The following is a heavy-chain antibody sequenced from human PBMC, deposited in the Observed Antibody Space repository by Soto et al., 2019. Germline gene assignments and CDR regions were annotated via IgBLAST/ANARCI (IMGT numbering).Heavy chain of an antibody. J-gene: IGHJ4*02. CDR3: ARDNSGDRGDFDC. CDR1: GGSISSGDYY. Sequence: SETLSLTCTVSGGSISSGDYYWSWIRQPPGKGLEWIGFIYYSGSTYYNPSLKSRVTISVDTSKNRFSLKLSSVTAADTAVYYCARDNSGDRGDFDCWGQGTLVTVSS. CDR2: IYYSGST. D-gene: IGHD7-27*01. V-gene: IGHV4-30-4*01.